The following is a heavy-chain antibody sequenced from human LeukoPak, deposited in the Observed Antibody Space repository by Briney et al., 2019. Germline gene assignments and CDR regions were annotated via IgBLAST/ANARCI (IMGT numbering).Heavy chain of an antibody. CDR3: AHRNPQSMAYSFDY. CDR2: IYWDDDK. J-gene: IGHJ4*02. D-gene: IGHD2/OR15-2a*01. Sequence: SGPTLVNPTQTLTLTCTFSGFSLSTSAVGVGWIRHPPGKALEWLALIYWDDDKRYSPSLKSRLTLTKDTSKTPVVLAMRNMDPVDTATYSCAHRNPQSMAYSFDYWGQGTLVTVSS. V-gene: IGHV2-5*02. CDR1: GFSLSTSAVG.